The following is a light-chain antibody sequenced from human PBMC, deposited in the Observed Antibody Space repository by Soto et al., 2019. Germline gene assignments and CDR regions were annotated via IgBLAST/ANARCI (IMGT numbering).Light chain of an antibody. J-gene: IGKJ2*01. CDR3: QQRYNWANT. Sequence: EIVLTQSPATLSLSPGERATLSCRASQSVGTYLAWYQHSPGQAPRLLIYEAANRATGIPARFSGSGSGTDFTLTISSPEPEDFAVYYCQQRYNWANTFGQGTKLEIK. V-gene: IGKV3-11*01. CDR1: QSVGTY. CDR2: EAA.